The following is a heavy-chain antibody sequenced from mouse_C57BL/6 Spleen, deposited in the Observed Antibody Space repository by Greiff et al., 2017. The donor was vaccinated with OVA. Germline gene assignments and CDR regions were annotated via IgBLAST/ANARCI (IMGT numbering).Heavy chain of an antibody. Sequence: EVQRVESGGGLVKPGGSLKLSCAASGFTFSSYAMSWVRQTPEKRLEWVATISDGGSYTYYPDNVKGRFTITRDNAKNNLYLQMSQLKSEDTAMYYCARDGELGSWFAYWGQGTLVTVSA. CDR2: ISDGGSYT. D-gene: IGHD4-1*01. V-gene: IGHV5-4*01. J-gene: IGHJ3*01. CDR3: ARDGELGSWFAY. CDR1: GFTFSSYA.